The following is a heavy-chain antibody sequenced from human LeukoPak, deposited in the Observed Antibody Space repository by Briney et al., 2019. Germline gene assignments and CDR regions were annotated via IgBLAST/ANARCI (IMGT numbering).Heavy chain of an antibody. CDR2: IKQDGSEK. V-gene: IGHV3-7*04. D-gene: IGHD3-10*01. CDR1: GFTFSSYW. J-gene: IGHJ6*02. CDR3: AKDSSSGSSYYFHGMDV. Sequence: GGSLRLSCAASGFTFSSYWMSWVRQAPGKGLEWVANIKQDGSEKYYAASVKGRFTISRDNSNNTLDLQMNSLRAEDTAVYYCAKDSSSGSSYYFHGMDVWGQGTTVTVSS.